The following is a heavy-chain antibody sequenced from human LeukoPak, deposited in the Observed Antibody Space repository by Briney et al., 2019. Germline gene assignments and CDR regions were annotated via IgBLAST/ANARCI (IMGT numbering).Heavy chain of an antibody. J-gene: IGHJ2*01. CDR1: GVSIRSYY. Sequence: PSETLSLTCTVSGVSIRSYYWSWIRRPPGKGLEWIGYIYYSGSTNYNPSLKSRVTISVDTSKNQFSLKLSSVTAADTAVYYCASSAYRYFDLWGRGTLVTVSS. CDR2: IYYSGST. CDR3: ASSAYRYFDL. V-gene: IGHV4-59*01.